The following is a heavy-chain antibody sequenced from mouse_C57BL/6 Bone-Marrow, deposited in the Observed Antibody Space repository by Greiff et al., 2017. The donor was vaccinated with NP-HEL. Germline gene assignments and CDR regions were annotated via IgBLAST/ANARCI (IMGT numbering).Heavy chain of an antibody. V-gene: IGHV5-17*01. Sequence: EVKLVESGGGLVKPGGSLKLSCAASGFTFSDYGMHWVRQAPEKGLEWVAYISSGSSTIYYADTVKGRFTISRDNAKNTLFLQMTSLRSEDTAMYYCARYSNHAMDYWGQGTSVTVSS. D-gene: IGHD2-5*01. CDR1: GFTFSDYG. CDR3: ARYSNHAMDY. CDR2: ISSGSSTI. J-gene: IGHJ4*01.